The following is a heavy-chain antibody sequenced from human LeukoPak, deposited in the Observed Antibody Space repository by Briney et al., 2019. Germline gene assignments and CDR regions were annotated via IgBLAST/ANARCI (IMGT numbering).Heavy chain of an antibody. CDR2: IYYSGST. J-gene: IGHJ4*02. V-gene: IGHV4-59*08. CDR1: GGSISSYY. Sequence: PSETLSLTCTVSGGSISSYYWSWIRQPPGKGLEWIGYIYYSGSTNYNPSLKSRVTISVDTSKNQLSLKLSSVTAADTAVYYCASQRGLWYFDYWGQGTLVTVSS. D-gene: IGHD3-10*01. CDR3: ASQRGLWYFDY.